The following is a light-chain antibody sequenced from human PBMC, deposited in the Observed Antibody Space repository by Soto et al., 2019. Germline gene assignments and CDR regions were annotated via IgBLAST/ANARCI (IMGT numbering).Light chain of an antibody. CDR2: EVS. CDR1: NSDVGTYNY. Sequence: QSVLAQPPSASGSPGQSVTITCTGTNSDVGTYNYVSWYQHHPGKAPKFMIYEVSKRPLGVPDRFSGSKSGNTASLTVSGLQAEDEADYYCSSYAGSHNLVFGGGTKVTVL. J-gene: IGLJ2*01. V-gene: IGLV2-8*01. CDR3: SSYAGSHNLV.